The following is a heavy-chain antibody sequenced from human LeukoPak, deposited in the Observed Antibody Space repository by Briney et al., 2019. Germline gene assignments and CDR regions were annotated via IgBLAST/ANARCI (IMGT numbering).Heavy chain of an antibody. D-gene: IGHD5-12*01. Sequence: PSETLSLTCTVSGGSISSYYWSWIRQPPGKGLEWIGYIYYSGSTNYNPSLKSRVTISVDTSKNQFSLKLSSVTAADTAVYYCARDPGRYSGYDFDDASDIWGQGTMVTVSS. CDR2: IYYSGST. CDR1: GGSISSYY. CDR3: ARDPGRYSGYDFDDASDI. V-gene: IGHV4-59*01. J-gene: IGHJ3*02.